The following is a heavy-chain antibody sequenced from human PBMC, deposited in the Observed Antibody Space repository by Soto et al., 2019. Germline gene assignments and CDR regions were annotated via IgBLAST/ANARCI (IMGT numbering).Heavy chain of an antibody. J-gene: IGHJ6*03. V-gene: IGHV3-23*01. CDR3: AKDAEYYDFWSGYYPSVNYYYYHMDV. CDR1: GFTFSSYA. D-gene: IGHD3-3*01. Sequence: GGSLRLSCAASGFTFSSYAMSWVRQAPGKGLEWVSAISGSGGSTYYADSVKGRFTISRDNSKNTLYLQMNSLRAEDTAVYYCAKDAEYYDFWSGYYPSVNYYYYHMDVWGKGTTVTVSS. CDR2: ISGSGGST.